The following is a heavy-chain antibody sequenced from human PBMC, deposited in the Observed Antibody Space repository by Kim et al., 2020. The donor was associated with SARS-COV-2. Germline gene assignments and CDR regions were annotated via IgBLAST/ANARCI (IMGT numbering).Heavy chain of an antibody. J-gene: IGHJ4*02. CDR1: GGSISSSSYY. CDR2: IYYSGST. D-gene: IGHD3-10*01. CDR3: ARDYYGSGSYYRIDY. Sequence: SETLSLTCTVSGGSISSSSYYWGWIRQPPGKGLEWIGSIYYSGSTYYNPSLKSRVTISVDTSKNQFSLKLSSVTAADTAVYYCARDYYGSGSYYRIDYWGQGTLVTVSS. V-gene: IGHV4-39*07.